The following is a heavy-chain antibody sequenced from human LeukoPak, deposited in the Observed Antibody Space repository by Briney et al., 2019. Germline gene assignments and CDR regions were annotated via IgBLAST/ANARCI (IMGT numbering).Heavy chain of an antibody. CDR1: GFTVSSNY. CDR3: ARAHIVVATTEYYFDY. D-gene: IGHD2-21*01. J-gene: IGHJ4*02. CDR2: IYSGGST. V-gene: IGHV3-66*01. Sequence: GESLRLSCAASGFTVSSNYMSWVHQAPGKGLESVSVIYSGGSTYYADSVKGRFTISRDNSKNTLYLQMNSLRAEDTAVYYCARAHIVVATTEYYFDYWGQGTLVTVSS.